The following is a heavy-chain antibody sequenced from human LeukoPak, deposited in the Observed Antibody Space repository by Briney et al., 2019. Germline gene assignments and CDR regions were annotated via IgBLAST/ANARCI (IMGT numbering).Heavy chain of an antibody. J-gene: IGHJ4*01. D-gene: IGHD6-19*01. V-gene: IGHV3-30*04. Sequence: QAGGSLLLSCAASGFYFSSYAMHWVRQAPGKGLEWMAVIIYDGSNKNYADSVKGRFTISRDNSRNTLYMKMNSLRVEDTAVYYCARGVGETLSGWTLDYWGHGTLVAVSS. CDR2: IIYDGSNK. CDR1: GFYFSSYA. CDR3: ARGVGETLSGWTLDY.